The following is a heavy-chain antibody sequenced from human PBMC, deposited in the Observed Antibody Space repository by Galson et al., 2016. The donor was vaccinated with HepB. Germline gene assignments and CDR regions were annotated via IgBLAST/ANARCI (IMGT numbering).Heavy chain of an antibody. CDR3: AKSHYYDSSAANAFDI. CDR1: RFTFSNYA. D-gene: IGHD3-22*01. CDR2: ISGGGHST. V-gene: IGHV3-23*01. Sequence: SLRLSCAASRFTFSNYAMNWVRQAPGKGLEWVSAISGGGHSTDYADSVKGRFSISRDNSKNTLYLQMDSLRAEDTAVYYCAKSHYYDSSAANAFDIWGQGTMVTVSS. J-gene: IGHJ3*02.